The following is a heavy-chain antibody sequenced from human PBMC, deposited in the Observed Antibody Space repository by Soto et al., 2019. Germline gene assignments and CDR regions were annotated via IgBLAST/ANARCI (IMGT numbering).Heavy chain of an antibody. Sequence: QVQLVESGGGLVKPGGSLRLSCAASGFTFSDYYMSWIRQAPGKGLEWVSYISSSGSTIYYADSVKGRFTISRDNAKNSLYLQMNSLRAEDTAVYYCARDGRGGLQLGPWDYYYGMDVWGQGTTVTVSS. V-gene: IGHV3-11*01. CDR3: ARDGRGGLQLGPWDYYYGMDV. D-gene: IGHD6-6*01. CDR1: GFTFSDYY. CDR2: ISSSGSTI. J-gene: IGHJ6*02.